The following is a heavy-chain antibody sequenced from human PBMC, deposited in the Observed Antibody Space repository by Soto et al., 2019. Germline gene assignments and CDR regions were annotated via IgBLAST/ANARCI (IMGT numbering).Heavy chain of an antibody. J-gene: IGHJ4*02. D-gene: IGHD4-17*01. Sequence: GGSLRLSCAASGFTFSNAWMSWVRQAPGKGLEWVGRIKSKTDGGTTDYAAPVKGRFTISRDDSKNTLYLQMNSLKTEDTAVYYCTTLIQRITLTTNWGQGTLVTVSS. V-gene: IGHV3-15*01. CDR2: IKSKTDGGTT. CDR3: TTLIQRITLTTN. CDR1: GFTFSNAW.